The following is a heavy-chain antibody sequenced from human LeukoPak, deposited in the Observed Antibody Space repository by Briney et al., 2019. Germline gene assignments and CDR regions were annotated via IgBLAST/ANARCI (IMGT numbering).Heavy chain of an antibody. CDR2: IYHSGST. J-gene: IGHJ4*02. CDR1: GGSISSGGYS. CDR3: ATIRATNYYDSSGARGLFDY. V-gene: IGHV4-30-2*03. Sequence: SETLSLTCAVSGGSISSGGYSWSWIRQPPGKGLEWIGYIYHSGSTYYNPSLKSPVTISVDTSKNQFSLKLSSVTAADTAVYYCATIRATNYYDSSGARGLFDYWGQGSLVTVSS. D-gene: IGHD3-22*01.